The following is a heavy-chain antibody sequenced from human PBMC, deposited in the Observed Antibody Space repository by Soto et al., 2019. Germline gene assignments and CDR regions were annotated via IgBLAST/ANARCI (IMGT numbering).Heavy chain of an antibody. Sequence: GGSLRLSXAASGFTFSSYDMHWVRQATGKGLEWVSAIGTAGDTYYPGSVKGRFTISRENAKNSLYLQMNSLRAGDTAVYYCARNIHGYSGYGLAPYYYYGMDVWGQGTTVTAP. CDR2: IGTAGDT. V-gene: IGHV3-13*01. D-gene: IGHD5-12*01. CDR3: ARNIHGYSGYGLAPYYYYGMDV. J-gene: IGHJ6*02. CDR1: GFTFSSYD.